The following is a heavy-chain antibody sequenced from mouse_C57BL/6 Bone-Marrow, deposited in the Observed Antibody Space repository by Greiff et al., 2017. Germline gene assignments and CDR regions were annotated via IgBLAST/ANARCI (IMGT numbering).Heavy chain of an antibody. V-gene: IGHV5-6*02. CDR1: GFTFSSYG. J-gene: IGHJ3*01. CDR2: ISSGGSYT. Sequence: EVKLMESGGDLVKPGGSLKLSCAASGFTFSSYGMSWVRQTPDKRLEWVATISSGGSYTYYPDSVKGRFTITRDNAKNTLYLQMSSLKSEDTAMYYCARRRNYYYGRGFAYWGQGTLVTVSA. CDR3: ARRRNYYYGRGFAY. D-gene: IGHD1-1*01.